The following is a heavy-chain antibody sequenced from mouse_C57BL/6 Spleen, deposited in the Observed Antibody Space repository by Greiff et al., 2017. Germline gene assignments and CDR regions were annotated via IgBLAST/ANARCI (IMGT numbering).Heavy chain of an antibody. V-gene: IGHV1-7*01. CDR1: GYTFTSYW. J-gene: IGHJ3*01. CDR3: AREYYGNHPWFAY. D-gene: IGHD2-1*01. CDR2: INPSSGYT. Sequence: VQLQESGAELAKPGASVKLSCKASGYTFTSYWMHWVKQRPGQGLEWIGYINPSSGYTKYNQKFKDKATLTADKSSSTAYMQLSSLTYEDSAVYYCAREYYGNHPWFAYWGQGTLVTVSA.